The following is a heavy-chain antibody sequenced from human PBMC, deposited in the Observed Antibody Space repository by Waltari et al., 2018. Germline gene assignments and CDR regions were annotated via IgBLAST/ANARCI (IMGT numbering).Heavy chain of an antibody. V-gene: IGHV7-4-1*02. D-gene: IGHD6-13*01. CDR3: ARDSSSWYSRYNWFDP. J-gene: IGHJ5*02. CDR2: IKTNTGNP. CDR1: GYTFTSYA. Sequence: QVQLVQSGSELKKPGASVKVSCKASGYTFTSYAMNWVRQAPGQGLEWMGWIKTNTGNPTYAQGCTGRLVFSLDTSVSTVYLQISSLKAEDTAVYYCARDSSSWYSRYNWFDPWGQGTLVTVSS.